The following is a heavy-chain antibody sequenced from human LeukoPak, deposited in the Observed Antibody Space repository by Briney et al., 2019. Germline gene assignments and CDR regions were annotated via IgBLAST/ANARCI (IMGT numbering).Heavy chain of an antibody. CDR3: ARGYGDYVTD. Sequence: ASVKVSCKASGYTFTSYFIHWVRQAPGQGLEWMGIINPGSGSTSYLQKFQGGVTMTRDTSTSTVYMELSSLRSDDTAVYYCARGYGDYVTDWGQGTLVTVSS. D-gene: IGHD4-17*01. CDR2: INPGSGST. V-gene: IGHV1-46*01. J-gene: IGHJ4*02. CDR1: GYTFTSYF.